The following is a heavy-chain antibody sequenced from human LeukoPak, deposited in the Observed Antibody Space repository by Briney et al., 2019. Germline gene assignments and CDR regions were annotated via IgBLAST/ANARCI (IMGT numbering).Heavy chain of an antibody. D-gene: IGHD3-16*01. CDR1: GGSISSRPYY. J-gene: IGHJ4*02. V-gene: IGHV4-39*01. CDR2: ISYSGSI. CDR3: ATLEIGDYYFDY. Sequence: TSETLSLTCTVSGGSISSRPYYWGWVRQPPGKGLEWIGSISYSGSIHYNPSLKSRVTISIDTSKNHFSLRLSSVTAADTAVYYCATLEIGDYYFDYWGQGTLVTVSS.